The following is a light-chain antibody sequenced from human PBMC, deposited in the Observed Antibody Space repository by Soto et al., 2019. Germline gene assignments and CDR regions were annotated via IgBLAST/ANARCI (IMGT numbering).Light chain of an antibody. J-gene: IGKJ2*01. CDR3: QQYGSSPPMYT. CDR1: QSVSSSY. Sequence: EIVLTQSPGTLSLSPGETATLSCRASQSVSSSYLAWYQQKPGQAPRLLIYGASSRATGIPDRFSGSGSGTGFTLTIIRLEPEDFAVYYCQQYGSSPPMYTFGQGTKLEIK. CDR2: GAS. V-gene: IGKV3-20*01.